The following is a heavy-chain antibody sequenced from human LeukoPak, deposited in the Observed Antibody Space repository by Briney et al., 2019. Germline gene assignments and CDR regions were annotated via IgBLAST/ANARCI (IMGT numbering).Heavy chain of an antibody. CDR3: AGDTVGFDS. V-gene: IGHV4-59*01. CDR1: GGSISSYY. CDR2: ISYSGST. Sequence: PSETLSLTCTVSGGSISSYYWSWIRQPPGKGLEWIACISYSGSTKYNPSLKSRVTISVDTSKNQLSLKLSSVTAADTAVYYCAGDTVGFDSWGQGALVTVSS. J-gene: IGHJ4*02. D-gene: IGHD4-23*01.